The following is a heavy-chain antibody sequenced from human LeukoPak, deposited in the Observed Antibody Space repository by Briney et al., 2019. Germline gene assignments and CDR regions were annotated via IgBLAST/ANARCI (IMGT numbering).Heavy chain of an antibody. V-gene: IGHV3-7*01. CDR1: GFTFSSYW. Sequence: SGGSLRLSYAASGFTFSSYWMSWVRQAPGKGLEWVANIKQDGSDYYYVDSVKGRFTISRDNAKNSLYLQMNSLRAEDTAAYYCAREQTPVIHYYFDSWGQGTLVTVSS. D-gene: IGHD3-16*02. CDR3: AREQTPVIHYYFDS. CDR2: IKQDGSDY. J-gene: IGHJ4*02.